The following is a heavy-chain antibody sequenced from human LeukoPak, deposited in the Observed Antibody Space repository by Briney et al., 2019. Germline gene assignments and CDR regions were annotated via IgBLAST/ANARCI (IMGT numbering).Heavy chain of an antibody. V-gene: IGHV3-23*01. CDR2: INGNGVEI. D-gene: IGHD6-6*01. Sequence: GGSLRLSCAASGFTFSTYAMTWVRQAPGKGLEWVSGINGNGVEIYYADSVRGRFTISRDNANNALYLQMDSLRAKDTAVYYCANWIGSSSRDYWGQGTLVTVSS. J-gene: IGHJ4*02. CDR3: ANWIGSSSRDY. CDR1: GFTFSTYA.